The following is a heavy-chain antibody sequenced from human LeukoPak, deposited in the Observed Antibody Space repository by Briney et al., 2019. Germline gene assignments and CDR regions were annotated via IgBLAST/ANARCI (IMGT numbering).Heavy chain of an antibody. V-gene: IGHV3-48*01. CDR2: ISSSSSTI. CDR1: GFPFSGYS. J-gene: IGHJ4*02. CDR3: ARDLDFDY. Sequence: GGSLRLSCAASGFPFSGYSINWVRQAPGKGLEWLSYISSSSSTILYADSVKGRFTISRDDSKNTLYLQMNSLRAEDTAVYYCARDLDFDYWGQGTLVTVSS.